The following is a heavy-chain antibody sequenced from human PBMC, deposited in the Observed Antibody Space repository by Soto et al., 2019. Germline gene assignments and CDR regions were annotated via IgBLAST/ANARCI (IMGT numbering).Heavy chain of an antibody. V-gene: IGHV3-23*01. D-gene: IGHD3-10*01. CDR1: GFPFRSTD. CDR2: ILDTGTTV. CDR3: VKNSGWFNT. J-gene: IGHJ5*02. Sequence: LRLSCAASGFPFRSTDMSWVRQAPGKGLEWVSTILDTGTTVFYADSVKGRFTVSRDSSNNTLYVQMNNLRADDTAVYYCVKNSGWFNTWGQGALVTVSS.